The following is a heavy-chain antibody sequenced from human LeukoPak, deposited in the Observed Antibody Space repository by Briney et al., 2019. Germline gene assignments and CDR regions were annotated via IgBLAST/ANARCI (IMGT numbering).Heavy chain of an antibody. V-gene: IGHV3-23*01. Sequence: GGPLRHSCAASGFTCSTFAMSWVRQAPGKGLEWVSAISASDTSTYYADSVKGRFTISRDNSKNTLYLQMNSLRAEDTAVYYCAKARATIYYFDCWGEGTLVTVSS. CDR2: ISASDTST. CDR3: AKARATIYYFDC. D-gene: IGHD5-12*01. CDR1: GFTCSTFA. J-gene: IGHJ4*02.